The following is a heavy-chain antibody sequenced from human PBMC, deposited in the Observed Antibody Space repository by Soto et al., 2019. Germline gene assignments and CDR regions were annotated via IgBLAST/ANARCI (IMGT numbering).Heavy chain of an antibody. Sequence: QVQLQESGPGLVKPSETLSLTCTVSGGSISSYYWSWIRQPPGKGLEWIGYIYYSGSTNYNPSIKSRVTISVDTSKNQFSLKMRSVTAADTAVYYCARHLRDIVVVPAASSGCDIWGQGTMVTVSS. CDR2: IYYSGST. J-gene: IGHJ3*02. V-gene: IGHV4-59*08. CDR3: ARHLRDIVVVPAASSGCDI. D-gene: IGHD2-2*01. CDR1: GGSISSYY.